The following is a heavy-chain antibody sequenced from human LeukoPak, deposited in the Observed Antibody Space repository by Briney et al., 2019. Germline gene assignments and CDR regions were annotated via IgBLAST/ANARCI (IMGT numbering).Heavy chain of an antibody. Sequence: SETLSLTCTVSGGSISSYYWTWIRQPPGKGLEWIGYIYYSGSTNYNPSLKSRVTISVDTSKNQFSLKLSSVTAADTAVYYCARPERTYYYDSRRSNWFDPWGQGTLVTVSS. J-gene: IGHJ5*02. CDR3: ARPERTYYYDSRRSNWFDP. D-gene: IGHD3-22*01. CDR2: IYYSGST. CDR1: GGSISSYY. V-gene: IGHV4-59*12.